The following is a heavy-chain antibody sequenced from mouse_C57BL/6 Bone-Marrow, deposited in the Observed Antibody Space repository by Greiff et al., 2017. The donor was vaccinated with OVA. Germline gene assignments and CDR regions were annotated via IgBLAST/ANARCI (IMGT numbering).Heavy chain of an antibody. J-gene: IGHJ1*03. V-gene: IGHV2-9-1*01. D-gene: IGHD1-1*01. CDR3: ARIGSSYSYWYFDV. CDR2: IWTGGGT. Sequence: VKLMESGPGLVAPSQSLSITCTVSGFSLTSYAISWVRQPPGKGLEWLGVIWTGGGTNYNSALKSRLSISKDNSKSQVFLKMNSLQTDDTARYYCARIGSSYSYWYFDVWGTGTTVTVSS. CDR1: GFSLTSYA.